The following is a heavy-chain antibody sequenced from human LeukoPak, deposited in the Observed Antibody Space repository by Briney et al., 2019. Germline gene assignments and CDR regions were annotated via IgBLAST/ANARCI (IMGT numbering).Heavy chain of an antibody. CDR2: IYYSGST. Sequence: SETLSLTCTVSGGSISSYYWSWIRQPPGKGLEWIGYIYYSGSTNYNPSLKSRVTISVDTSKNQFSLKLSSVTAADTAVYYCARGGYYDILTGYGSYYYYYMDVWGKGTTVTISS. V-gene: IGHV4-59*01. CDR3: ARGGYYDILTGYGSYYYYYMDV. CDR1: GGSISSYY. D-gene: IGHD3-9*01. J-gene: IGHJ6*03.